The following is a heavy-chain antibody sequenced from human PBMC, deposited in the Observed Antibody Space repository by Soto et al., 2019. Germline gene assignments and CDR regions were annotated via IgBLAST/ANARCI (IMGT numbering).Heavy chain of an antibody. D-gene: IGHD3-22*01. J-gene: IGHJ4*02. CDR1: GGTFSSYA. CDR3: ARARYYYDSSEAYYFDY. V-gene: IGHV1-69*13. CDR2: IIPIFGTA. Sequence: LVKVSCKASGGTFSSYAISWVRQAPGQGLEWMGGIIPIFGTANYAQKFQGRVTITADESTSTAYMELSSLRSEDTAVYYCARARYYYDSSEAYYFDYWGQGTLVTVSS.